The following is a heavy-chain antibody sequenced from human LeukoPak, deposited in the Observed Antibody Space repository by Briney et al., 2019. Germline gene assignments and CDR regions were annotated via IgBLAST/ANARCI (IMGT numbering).Heavy chain of an antibody. D-gene: IGHD3-10*01. Sequence: GGSLRLSCAASGFTVSSNYMSWVRQGPGKGLEWVSYISGSGTTIYDADSVKGRFTISRDNAKNSLYLHLNSLTAEDTAIYYCVRDEIRSGAFDIWGQGTMVTVSS. CDR3: VRDEIRSGAFDI. CDR2: ISGSGTTI. V-gene: IGHV3-11*04. J-gene: IGHJ3*02. CDR1: GFTVSSNY.